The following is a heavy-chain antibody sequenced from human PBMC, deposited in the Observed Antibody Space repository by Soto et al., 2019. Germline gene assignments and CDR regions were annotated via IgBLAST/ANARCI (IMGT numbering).Heavy chain of an antibody. CDR3: ARVVRSSGWYYYYYGMDV. Sequence: SQTLSLTCPISGDSVSSNSAAWNWMRQSPSRGLEWLGRTYYRSKWYNDYAVSVKSRITINPSKNQFSLQLNSVTPEDTAVYYCARVVRSSGWYYYYYGMDVWGQGTTVTVSS. J-gene: IGHJ6*02. CDR2: TYYRSKWYN. CDR1: GDSVSSNSAA. D-gene: IGHD6-19*01. V-gene: IGHV6-1*01.